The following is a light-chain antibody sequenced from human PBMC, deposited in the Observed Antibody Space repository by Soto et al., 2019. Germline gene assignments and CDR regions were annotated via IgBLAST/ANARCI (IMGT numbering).Light chain of an antibody. J-gene: IGLJ1*01. CDR3: SSYTTSNTRQIV. V-gene: IGLV2-14*03. CDR2: DVS. Sequence: QSVLTQPASVSGSPGQSITISCTGTSSDVGGYNYVSWYQHHPGKAPKLMIYDVSNRPSGVSNRFSGSKSGNTASLTIPGLQPEDEADYYCSSYTTSNTRQIVFGTGTKVT. CDR1: SSDVGGYNY.